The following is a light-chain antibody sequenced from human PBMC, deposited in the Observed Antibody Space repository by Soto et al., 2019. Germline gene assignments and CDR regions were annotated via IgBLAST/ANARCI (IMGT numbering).Light chain of an antibody. CDR1: QNIGSN. CDR2: GAS. CDR3: QQYNNRPPYT. Sequence: EIVLTQVPGTMSLAPGDRATLSCRASQNIGSNLAWYQQKPGQSPRLLIYGASTTATGIPARFSGSGSGTEFTLTISSLQSEDFAAYYCQQYNNRPPYTFGQGTKVDIK. J-gene: IGKJ2*01. V-gene: IGKV3-15*01.